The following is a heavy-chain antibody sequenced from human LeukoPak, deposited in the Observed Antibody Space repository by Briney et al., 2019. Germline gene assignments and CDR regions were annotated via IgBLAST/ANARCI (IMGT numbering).Heavy chain of an antibody. CDR2: IYNSGST. CDR1: GDSISNYY. J-gene: IGHJ6*03. Sequence: SETLSLTCTVSGDSISNYYWSWIRQPPGKGLEWIGYIYNSGSTNYNPSLKSRVTISVDTSKNQFSLRLYSVIAADTAVYYCARVGYYYYYMDVWGKGTTVTVPS. CDR3: ARVGYYYYYMDV. V-gene: IGHV4-59*01.